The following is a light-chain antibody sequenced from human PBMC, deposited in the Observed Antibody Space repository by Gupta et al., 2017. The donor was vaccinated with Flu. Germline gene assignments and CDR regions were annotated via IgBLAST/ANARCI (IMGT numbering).Light chain of an antibody. CDR2: YKSDSDK. Sequence: CTLRSGINVDTYRIYWYQRKPGSPPQYLLRYKSDSDKQQGSGVPSRFSGSKDASANAGILLISGLQSEDEAYYYCMIWHSSAWVFGGGTKLTVL. CDR3: MIWHSSAWV. CDR1: SGINVDTYR. J-gene: IGLJ3*02. V-gene: IGLV5-45*01.